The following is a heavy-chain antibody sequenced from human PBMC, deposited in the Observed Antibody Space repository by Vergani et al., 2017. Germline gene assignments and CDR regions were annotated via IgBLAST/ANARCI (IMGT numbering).Heavy chain of an antibody. CDR2: IQFDGSNQ. D-gene: IGHD3-16*01. CDR1: GFPLSNYD. V-gene: IGHV3-30*02. J-gene: IGHJ4*02. Sequence: QVQLVESGGGVVQRGGSLRLSCATSGFPLSNYDMQWIRQGPGKGLEFVAFIQFDGSNQYYADSVKGRFTLSRDFSKNKLYLQMNSRRTDDTATYYCAKHFRGWGIDYWGQGTQVIVSS. CDR3: AKHFRGWGIDY.